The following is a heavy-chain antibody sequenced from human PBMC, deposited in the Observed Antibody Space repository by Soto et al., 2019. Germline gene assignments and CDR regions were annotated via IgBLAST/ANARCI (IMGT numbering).Heavy chain of an antibody. J-gene: IGHJ6*03. CDR1: GYTFTSYD. CDR3: ARSLRSSTSSDYYYYYMDV. CDR2: MNPNSGNT. Sequence: EASVKVSCKASGYTFTSYDINWVRQATGQGLEWMGWMNPNSGNTGYAQKFQGRVTMTRNTSISTAYMELSSLRSEDTAVYYCARSLRSSTSSDYYYYYMDVWGKGTTVTVSS. V-gene: IGHV1-8*01. D-gene: IGHD2-2*01.